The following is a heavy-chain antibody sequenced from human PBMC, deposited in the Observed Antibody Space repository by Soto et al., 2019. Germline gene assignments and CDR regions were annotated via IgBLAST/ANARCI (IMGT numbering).Heavy chain of an antibody. CDR2: VSAYNGNT. CDR3: AREMPGYCSNSACLPGY. Sequence: ASVKVSCKASGNTFTDFGLIWVRQAPGQGPEWMGWVSAYNGNTNYAQKLQGRVTMTRDTSTSTAYMELRSLRSDDTAMYYCAREMPGYCSNSACLPGYWG. D-gene: IGHD2-2*03. J-gene: IGHJ4*01. CDR1: GNTFTDFG. V-gene: IGHV1-18*01.